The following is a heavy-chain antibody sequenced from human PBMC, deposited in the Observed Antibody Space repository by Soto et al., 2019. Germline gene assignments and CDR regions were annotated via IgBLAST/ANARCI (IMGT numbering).Heavy chain of an antibody. D-gene: IGHD2-8*01. V-gene: IGHV3-30*03. Sequence: QVQLVESGGGVVQPGGSLRLSCAASGFTFSNYGLQWVRQAPGKGLEWVADITKNGRNKDYSDSVKGRLAISRDNSKNTLELQMNSLRVEDTAMYECGRCNGDDCHSPFDYWGQGTLVTVSS. CDR1: GFTFSNYG. CDR2: ITKNGRNK. CDR3: GRCNGDDCHSPFDY. J-gene: IGHJ4*02.